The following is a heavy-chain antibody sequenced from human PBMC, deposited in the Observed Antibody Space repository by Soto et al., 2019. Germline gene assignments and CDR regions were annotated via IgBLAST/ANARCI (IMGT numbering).Heavy chain of an antibody. CDR2: ISSSGRRT. CDR1: GFTFANIG. D-gene: IGHD6-19*01. Sequence: LRLSFGTSGFTFANIGMGWVRQVPGKGLYWVSGISSSGRRTYYADSVKGRFTISRDNSKNTLYLQMDSLRGDDTAVYYCAKVVKSRLVAEYFHFRGQAALVTFSS. J-gene: IGHJ4*02. V-gene: IGHV3-23*01. CDR3: AKVVKSRLVAEYFHF.